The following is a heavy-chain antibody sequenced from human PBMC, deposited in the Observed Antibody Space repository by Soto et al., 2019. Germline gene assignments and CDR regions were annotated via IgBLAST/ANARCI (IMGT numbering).Heavy chain of an antibody. Sequence: ASVRVSCKASGYTFTSYDINWVRQATGQGLEWMGWMNPNSGNTGYAQKFQGRVTMTRNTSISTAYMELSSLRSEDTAVYYCARVAAYCGGDCYETNWFDPWGQGTLVTVSS. V-gene: IGHV1-8*01. D-gene: IGHD2-21*02. J-gene: IGHJ5*02. CDR2: MNPNSGNT. CDR3: ARVAAYCGGDCYETNWFDP. CDR1: GYTFTSYD.